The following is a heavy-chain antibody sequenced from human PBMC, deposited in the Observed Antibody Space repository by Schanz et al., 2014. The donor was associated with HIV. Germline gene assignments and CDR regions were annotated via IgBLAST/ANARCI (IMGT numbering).Heavy chain of an antibody. D-gene: IGHD3-22*01. CDR2: MTTNGDRT. CDR1: GFTFSNXX. V-gene: IGHV3-23*04. J-gene: IGHJ4*02. Sequence: EVHLVESGGDLVQPGGSLRLSCVVSGFTFSNXXMTWVRXXXXKGLEWVSVMTTNGDRTYYADSVKGRFTISRDNAKNTLYLQMSGLRAEDTAVYYCAKDGSLDYDNSGYYATWGQGTLVTVSS. CDR3: AKDGSLDYDNSGYYAT.